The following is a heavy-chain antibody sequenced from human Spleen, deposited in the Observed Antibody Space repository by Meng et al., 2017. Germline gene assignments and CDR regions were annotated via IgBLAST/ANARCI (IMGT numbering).Heavy chain of an antibody. D-gene: IGHD4-11*01. CDR2: INHSGST. CDR1: GGSFSDYY. CDR3: ARGPTTMAQDFDY. J-gene: IGHJ4*02. Sequence: SETLSLTCVVSGGSFSDYYWSWIRQPPGKGLEWIGEINHSGSTNYNPSLERRATISVDTSQNNLSLKLSSVTAADSAVYYCARGPTTMAQDFDYWGQGTLVTVSS. V-gene: IGHV4-34*01.